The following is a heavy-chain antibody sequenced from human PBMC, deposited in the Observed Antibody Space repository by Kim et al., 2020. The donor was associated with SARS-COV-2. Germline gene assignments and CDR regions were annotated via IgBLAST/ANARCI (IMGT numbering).Heavy chain of an antibody. J-gene: IGHJ4*02. CDR3: ARVHAGLWFREYGTVWEDY. Sequence: SVKVSCKASGGTFSSYAISWVRQAPGQGLEWMGGIIPIFGTANYAQKFQGRVTITADESTSTAYMELSSLRSEDTAVYYCARVHAGLWFREYGTVWEDYWGQGTLVTVSS. V-gene: IGHV1-69*13. CDR2: IIPIFGTA. CDR1: GGTFSSYA. D-gene: IGHD3-10*01.